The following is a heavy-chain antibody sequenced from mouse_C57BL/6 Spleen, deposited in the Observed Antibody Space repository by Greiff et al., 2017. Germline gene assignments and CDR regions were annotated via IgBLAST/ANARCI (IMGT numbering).Heavy chain of an antibody. CDR3: ASYSNWYFDV. V-gene: IGHV14-3*01. Sequence: EVKLVESVAELVRPGASVKLSCTASGFTIKNTYMHWVKQRPEQGLEWIGRIDPANGTTKYAPKFQGKATLTADPSSNTAYLQLSSLTSEDTAIYYCASYSNWYFDVWGTGTTVTVSS. D-gene: IGHD2-5*01. CDR1: GFTIKNTY. J-gene: IGHJ1*03. CDR2: IDPANGTT.